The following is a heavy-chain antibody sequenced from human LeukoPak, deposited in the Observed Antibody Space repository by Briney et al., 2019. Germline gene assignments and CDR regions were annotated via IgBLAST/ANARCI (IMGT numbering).Heavy chain of an antibody. CDR3: ARGLAALV. CDR1: GYSIRTDYY. Sequence: SETLSLTCTVSGYSIRTDYYWGWIRQPPGKGPQWIGTINKSGNTYYNPSLKSRVTISVDTSKNQFSLKLSSVTAADTAVYYCARGLAALVWGKGTTVTVSS. V-gene: IGHV4-38-2*02. CDR2: INKSGNT. J-gene: IGHJ6*04. D-gene: IGHD6-6*01.